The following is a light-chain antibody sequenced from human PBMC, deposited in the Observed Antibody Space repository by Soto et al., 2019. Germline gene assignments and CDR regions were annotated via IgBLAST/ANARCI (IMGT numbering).Light chain of an antibody. CDR3: QEYNSYLFT. V-gene: IGKV1-5*01. Sequence: DIQMTQSPSTLSASVGDRVIITCRASQSISSWLAWYQQKPGKAPKRLIYDASLLESGVPSRFSGSGSGTEFTLTISSLQPDDVATYYGQEYNSYLFTCGRGTKVDIK. J-gene: IGKJ3*01. CDR2: DAS. CDR1: QSISSW.